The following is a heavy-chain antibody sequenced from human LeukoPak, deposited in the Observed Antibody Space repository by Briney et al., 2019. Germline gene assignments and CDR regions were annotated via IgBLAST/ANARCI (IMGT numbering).Heavy chain of an antibody. CDR3: AELGITMIGGV. V-gene: IGHV3-48*03. CDR1: GFTLSSYA. CDR2: ISSSGSTI. J-gene: IGHJ6*04. Sequence: PGGSLRLSCAASGFTLSSYAMSWVRQAPGKGLEWVSAISSSGSTIYYADSVKGRFTISRDNAKNSLYLQMNSLRAEDTAVYYCAELGITMIGGVWGKETTVTISS. D-gene: IGHD3-10*02.